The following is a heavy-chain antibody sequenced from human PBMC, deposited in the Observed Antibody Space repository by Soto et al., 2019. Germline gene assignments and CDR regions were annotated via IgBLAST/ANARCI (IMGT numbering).Heavy chain of an antibody. Sequence: SETLSLTCTVSGGSISSYYWSWIRQPPGKGLEWIGYIYYSGSTNYNPSLKSRVTISVDTSKNQFSLKLSSVTAADTAVYYCARHAVDYDYYYYYMDVWGTGTTVTVSS. CDR2: IYYSGST. D-gene: IGHD4-17*01. CDR1: GGSISSYY. CDR3: ARHAVDYDYYYYYMDV. J-gene: IGHJ6*03. V-gene: IGHV4-59*08.